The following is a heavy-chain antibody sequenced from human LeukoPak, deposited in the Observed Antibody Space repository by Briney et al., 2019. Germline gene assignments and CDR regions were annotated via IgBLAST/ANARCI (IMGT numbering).Heavy chain of an antibody. CDR1: GFTFSSYS. D-gene: IGHD1-26*01. Sequence: GGSLTLSCGASGFTFSSYSMNWVRQAPGKGLEWVSAISSSSTYIYYADSVKGRFTISRDNAKNSVFLQMNSLRAEDTAAYYCATPLGWELPKREYYYYGMDFWGQGTTVTVSS. V-gene: IGHV3-21*01. CDR2: ISSSSTYI. J-gene: IGHJ6*02. CDR3: ATPLGWELPKREYYYYGMDF.